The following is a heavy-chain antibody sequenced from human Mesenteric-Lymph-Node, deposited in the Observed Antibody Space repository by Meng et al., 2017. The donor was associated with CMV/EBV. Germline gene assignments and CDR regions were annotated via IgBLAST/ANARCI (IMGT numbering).Heavy chain of an antibody. J-gene: IGHJ4*02. CDR2: IRYDGIQK. CDR3: AKVGYHDTSGHFYYSDY. V-gene: IGHV3-30*02. CDR1: GFSINNFG. D-gene: IGHD3-16*02. Sequence: GESLKISCAASGFSINNFGIHWVRQAPDKGLDWVAFIRYDGIQKYYADSVKGRFTVSRDTSKNTLYLQMNSLRAGDTAVYYCAKVGYHDTSGHFYYSDYWGQGALVTVSS.